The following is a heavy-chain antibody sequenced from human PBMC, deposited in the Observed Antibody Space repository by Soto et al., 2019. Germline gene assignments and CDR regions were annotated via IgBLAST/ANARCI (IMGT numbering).Heavy chain of an antibody. J-gene: IGHJ4*02. CDR1: GGSISSYY. V-gene: IGHV4-59*01. CDR2: IYYSGST. D-gene: IGHD5-12*01. CDR3: ARYVATRKGSYFDY. Sequence: PSETLSLTCTVSGGSISSYYWSWIRQPPGKGLEWIGYIYYSGSTNYNPSLKSRVTISVDTSKNQFSLKLSSVTAADTAVYYCARYVATRKGSYFDYWGQRTLVIVSS.